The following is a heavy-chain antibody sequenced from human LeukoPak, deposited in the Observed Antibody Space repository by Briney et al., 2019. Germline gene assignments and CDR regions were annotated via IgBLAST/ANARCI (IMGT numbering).Heavy chain of an antibody. V-gene: IGHV3-74*01. D-gene: IGHD2-21*02. Sequence: GGSLGLSCAASGFTFISYGMQWVRQAPGKGLVWVSRINTDGSDISYADSVKGRFTISRDNAKNTLYLQMNSLRAEDTAVYYCARELPREVTLDYWGQGTLVTVSS. J-gene: IGHJ4*01. CDR1: GFTFISYG. CDR3: ARELPREVTLDY. CDR2: INTDGSDI.